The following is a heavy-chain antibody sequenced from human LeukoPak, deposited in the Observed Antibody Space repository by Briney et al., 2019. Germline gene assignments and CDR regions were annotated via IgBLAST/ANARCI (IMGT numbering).Heavy chain of an antibody. CDR3: ARLLIAVAGLTRVFDP. CDR2: IYYSGST. CDR1: GGSFSGYY. Sequence: SETLSLTCAVYGGSFSGYYWSWIRQPPGKGLEWIGSIYYSGSTYYNPSLKSRVTISVDASKNQFSLKLSSVTAADTAVYYCARLLIAVAGLTRVFDPWGQGTLVTVSS. J-gene: IGHJ5*02. D-gene: IGHD6-19*01. V-gene: IGHV4-34*01.